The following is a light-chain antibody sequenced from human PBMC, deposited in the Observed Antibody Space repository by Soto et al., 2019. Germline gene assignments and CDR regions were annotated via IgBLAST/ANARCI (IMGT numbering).Light chain of an antibody. J-gene: IGKJ1*01. CDR3: QQYGSSRT. Sequence: EIVLTQSPGTLSLSPGERATLSCRASQSVSSSYLAWCQQKPGQAPRLLIYGASSRATGIPDRFSGSGSGTDFTVTISGLEPEGFAVYYCQQYGSSRTFGRGTKVEIK. CDR1: QSVSSSY. V-gene: IGKV3-20*01. CDR2: GAS.